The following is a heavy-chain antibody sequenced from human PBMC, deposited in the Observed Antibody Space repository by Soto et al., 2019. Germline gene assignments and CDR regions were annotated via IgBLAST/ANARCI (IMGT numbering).Heavy chain of an antibody. D-gene: IGHD3-16*01. CDR1: GGSFSYNY. CDR3: AAGTLGAVWTPLDD. J-gene: IGHJ4*02. CDR2: VYYSGST. V-gene: IGHV4-59*12. Sequence: SETLSLTCDVSGGSFSYNYWTWIRQVPGKGLEWIGYVYYSGSTNYNPSLKSRVTISVDASKQQFSLKLTSVTAADTALYYCAAGTLGAVWTPLDDWGQGILVTVSS.